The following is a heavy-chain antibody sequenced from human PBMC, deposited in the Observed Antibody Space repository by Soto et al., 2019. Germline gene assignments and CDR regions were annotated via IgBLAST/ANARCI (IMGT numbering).Heavy chain of an antibody. V-gene: IGHV3-30-3*01. Sequence: LRLSCAASGFTFSSYAMHWVRQAPGKGLEWGAVISYDGSNKYYADSVKGRFTVSRDNSKNTLYLQMNSLRAEDTAVYYCARAGNSPGYYYYGMDVWGPGTTVTVSS. CDR1: GFTFSSYA. D-gene: IGHD4-4*01. CDR3: ARAGNSPGYYYYGMDV. J-gene: IGHJ6*02. CDR2: ISYDGSNK.